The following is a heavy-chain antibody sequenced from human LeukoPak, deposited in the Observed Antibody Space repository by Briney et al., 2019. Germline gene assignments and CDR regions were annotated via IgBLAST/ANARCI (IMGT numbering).Heavy chain of an antibody. Sequence: SETLSLTCTVSGGSISSSSYYWGWIRQPPGKGLEWIGCIYYSGSTYYNPSLKSRVTISVYTSKNQFSLKLSSVTAADTAVYYCARHRMYYYDSSGRGVADAFDIWGQGTMVTASS. CDR2: IYYSGST. CDR1: GGSISSSSYY. CDR3: ARHRMYYYDSSGRGVADAFDI. V-gene: IGHV4-39*01. J-gene: IGHJ3*02. D-gene: IGHD3-22*01.